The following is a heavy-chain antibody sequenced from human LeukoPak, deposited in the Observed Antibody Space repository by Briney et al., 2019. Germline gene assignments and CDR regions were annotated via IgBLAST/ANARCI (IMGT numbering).Heavy chain of an antibody. V-gene: IGHV4-34*01. D-gene: IGHD3-22*01. Sequence: SETLSLTCALSGGSFSGYYWSWIRQPPGKGLEWIGEINHSGSTYYNPSLKSRVTISVDTSKNQFSLKLSSVTAADTAVYYCASLPYDSSGYYWFDPWGQGTLVTVSS. CDR1: GGSFSGYY. CDR2: INHSGST. CDR3: ASLPYDSSGYYWFDP. J-gene: IGHJ5*02.